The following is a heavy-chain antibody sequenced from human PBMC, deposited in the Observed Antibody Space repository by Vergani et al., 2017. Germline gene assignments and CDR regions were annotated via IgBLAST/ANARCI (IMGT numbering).Heavy chain of an antibody. CDR1: GFTVSSNY. V-gene: IGHV3-53*02. CDR3: TTAGIAARRNYYYYMDV. CDR2: IQSGGST. Sequence: EVQLVETGGGLIQPGGSLRLSCAASGFTVSSNYMSWVRQAPGKGLEWVSVIQSGGSTYYADSVKGRFTISRENSKSTLYLQMNSLRAEDTAVYYCTTAGIAARRNYYYYMDVWGKGTTVTVSS. J-gene: IGHJ6*03. D-gene: IGHD6-6*01.